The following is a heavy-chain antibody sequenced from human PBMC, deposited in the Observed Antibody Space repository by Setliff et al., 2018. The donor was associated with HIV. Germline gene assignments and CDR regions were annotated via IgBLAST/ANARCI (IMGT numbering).Heavy chain of an antibody. CDR2: INPSGGST. CDR1: GYTFTSYY. CDR3: ASSGYDSSGDYYGDAFDI. J-gene: IGHJ3*02. D-gene: IGHD3-22*01. V-gene: IGHV1-46*01. Sequence: ASVKVSCKASGYTFTSYYMHWVRQAPGQGLEWMGIINPSGGSTSYAQKFQGRVTMTRDTSTSTVYMELSSLRSEDTAVYYCASSGYDSSGDYYGDAFDIWGQGTMVTV.